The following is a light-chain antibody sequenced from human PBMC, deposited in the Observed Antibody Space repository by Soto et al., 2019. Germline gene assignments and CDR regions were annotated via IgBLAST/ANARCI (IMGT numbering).Light chain of an antibody. Sequence: DIVMTQSPDSLAVSLGERATINCKSSQSVLYSSNNKNYIAWYQQRSGQAPKLLIYWASIRESGVPDRFTGSGSGKNFSLTISSLQAEDVAVYYCQQFHTAPSTFGQGTKVEI. J-gene: IGKJ1*01. CDR1: QSVLYSSNNKNY. CDR3: QQFHTAPST. CDR2: WAS. V-gene: IGKV4-1*01.